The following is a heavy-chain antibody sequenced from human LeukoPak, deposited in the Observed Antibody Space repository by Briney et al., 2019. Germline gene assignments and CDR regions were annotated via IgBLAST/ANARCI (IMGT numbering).Heavy chain of an antibody. J-gene: IGHJ4*02. Sequence: ASVKVSCKASGYTFTGHYMHWARQAPGQGLEWMGWINPNSGDTNSAQKFQGRVTMTRDTSISAVYMDLSRLKPDDTAVYYCAREGWDQRDTAAFDYWGQGTLVTVSP. CDR1: GYTFTGHY. CDR3: AREGWDQRDTAAFDY. D-gene: IGHD6-19*01. CDR2: INPNSGDT. V-gene: IGHV1-2*02.